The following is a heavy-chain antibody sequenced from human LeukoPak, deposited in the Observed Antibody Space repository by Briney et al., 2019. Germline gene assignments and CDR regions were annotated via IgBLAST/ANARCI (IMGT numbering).Heavy chain of an antibody. CDR1: GFSFSS. J-gene: IGHJ4*02. CDR3: AKDGHQLLYYFDY. V-gene: IGHV3-69-1*01. Sequence: GGSLRLSCAASGFSFSSMNWVRQAPGKGLEWVSSISSSSTFIYYYADSVKGRFTISRDNAKNSLYLQMNSLRAEDTALYYCAKDGHQLLYYFDYWGQGTLVTVSS. D-gene: IGHD2-2*01. CDR2: ISSSSTFI.